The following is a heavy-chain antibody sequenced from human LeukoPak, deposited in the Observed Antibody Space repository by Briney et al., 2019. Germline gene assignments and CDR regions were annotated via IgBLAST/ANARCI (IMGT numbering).Heavy chain of an antibody. J-gene: IGHJ5*02. Sequence: GGSLRLSCAASGFTFSSYDMTWVRQAPGRGLERVSSIRPSGDNTYYGDSVKGRFTISRDNSKNTVYLQMNNMRVDDTAVYYCARVAGWHWLDPWGQGTLVTVSS. CDR2: IRPSGDNT. CDR1: GFTFSSYD. D-gene: IGHD6-19*01. CDR3: ARVAGWHWLDP. V-gene: IGHV3-23*01.